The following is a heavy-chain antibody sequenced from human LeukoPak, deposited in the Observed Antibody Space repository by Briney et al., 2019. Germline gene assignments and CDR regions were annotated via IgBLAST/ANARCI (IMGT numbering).Heavy chain of an antibody. CDR3: ARYLTGDAFDI. CDR1: GGSISSYY. CDR2: IYYSGST. J-gene: IGHJ3*02. D-gene: IGHD3-9*01. V-gene: IGHV4-59*08. Sequence: SETLSLTCTVSGGSISSYYWSWIGQPPGKGLEWIGYIYYSGSTNYNPSLKSRVTISVDTSKNQFSLKLSSVTAADTAVYYCARYLTGDAFDIWGQGTMVTVSS.